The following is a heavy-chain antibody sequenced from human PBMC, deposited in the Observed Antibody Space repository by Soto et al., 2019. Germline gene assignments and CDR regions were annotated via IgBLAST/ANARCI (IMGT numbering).Heavy chain of an antibody. CDR1: GGSISSYY. V-gene: IGHV4-59*08. CDR3: ARRGDSGSYYGLEDAFDI. Sequence: SETLSLTCTVSGGSISSYYWSWIRQPPGKGLEWIGYIYYSGSTNYNPSLKSRVTISVDTSKNQFSLKLSSVTAADTAVYYCARRGDSGSYYGLEDAFDIWGQGTMVTVSS. CDR2: IYYSGST. D-gene: IGHD1-26*01. J-gene: IGHJ3*02.